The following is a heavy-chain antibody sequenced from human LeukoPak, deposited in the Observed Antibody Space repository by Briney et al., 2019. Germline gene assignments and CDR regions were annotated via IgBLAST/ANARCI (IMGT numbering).Heavy chain of an antibody. CDR3: ARGGGFYGSGTTHFDY. CDR1: GGSITSGAYA. Sequence: SETLSLTCAVSGGSITSGAYAWSWVRQPPGKGLEWIGYIYRSGSTSYKPSLKSRLSITMDKSKNQFSLNLRSVTAADTAFYYCARGGGFYGSGTTHFDYWGQGTLATVSS. CDR2: IYRSGST. J-gene: IGHJ4*02. V-gene: IGHV4-30-2*01. D-gene: IGHD3-10*01.